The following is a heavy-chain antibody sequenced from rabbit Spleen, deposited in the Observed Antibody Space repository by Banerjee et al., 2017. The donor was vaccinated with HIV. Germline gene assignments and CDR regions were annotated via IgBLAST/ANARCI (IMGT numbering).Heavy chain of an antibody. CDR1: GFSFSDRDV. CDR2: INTATGKA. J-gene: IGHJ6*01. Sequence: QEQLVESGGGLVKPEGSLTLTCKASGFSFSDRDVMCWVRQAPGKGLEWIACINTATGKAVYASWAKGRFTISKTSSNTVTLQMTSLTAGDTATYFCARDTGSSFSSYGMDLWGQGTLVTVS. D-gene: IGHD8-1*01. CDR3: ARDTGSSFSSYGMDL. V-gene: IGHV1S45*01.